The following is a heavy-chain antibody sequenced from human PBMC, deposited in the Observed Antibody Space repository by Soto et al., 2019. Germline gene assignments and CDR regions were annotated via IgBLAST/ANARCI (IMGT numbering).Heavy chain of an antibody. CDR2: ISWNSGSI. V-gene: IGHV3-9*01. CDR3: AKALGPYDTQSSFDY. J-gene: IGHJ4*02. CDR1: GFTFDDYA. D-gene: IGHD2-8*01. Sequence: PGGSLRLSCAASGFTFDDYAMHWVRQAPGKGLEWVSGISWNSGSIGYADSVKGRFTISRDNAKNSLYLQMNSLRAEDTALYYCAKALGPYDTQSSFDYWGQGTLVTVSS.